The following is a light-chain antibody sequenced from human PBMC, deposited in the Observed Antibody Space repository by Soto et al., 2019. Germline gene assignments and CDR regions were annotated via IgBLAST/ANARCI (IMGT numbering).Light chain of an antibody. Sequence: DIQMTQSPSTLSASVGDRVTITCRASQSISRSLAWYQQKPGKAPNLLIYDASSLESGVPSRFSGSGFGTEFTLTISSLQPDDFATYYCQQYKSYSWTFGQGTKVEIK. CDR3: QQYKSYSWT. V-gene: IGKV1-5*01. J-gene: IGKJ1*01. CDR1: QSISRS. CDR2: DAS.